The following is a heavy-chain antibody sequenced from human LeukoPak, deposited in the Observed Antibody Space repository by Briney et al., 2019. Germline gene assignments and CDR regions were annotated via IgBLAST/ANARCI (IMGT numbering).Heavy chain of an antibody. V-gene: IGHV3-48*02. D-gene: IGHD3-10*01. CDR2: ISSSSTI. Sequence: GGSLRLSCAASGFTFSSYSMNWVRQAPGKGLEWVSYISSSSTIYYADSVKGRFTISRDNAKNSLYLQMNSLRDEDTAVYYCARGLHEYGSGSYLATLFDYWGQGTLVTVSS. CDR1: GFTFSSYS. J-gene: IGHJ4*02. CDR3: ARGLHEYGSGSYLATLFDY.